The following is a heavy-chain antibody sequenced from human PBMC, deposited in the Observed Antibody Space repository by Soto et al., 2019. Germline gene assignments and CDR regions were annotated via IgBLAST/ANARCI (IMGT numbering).Heavy chain of an antibody. V-gene: IGHV1-18*01. D-gene: IGHD2-15*01. CDR2: ISAYNGNT. CDR1: GYTFTSYG. J-gene: IGHJ4*02. CDR3: ARSGYCGGDNCYPAGYTDY. Sequence: ASVKVSCKASGYTFTSYGISWVRQAPGQGLEWKGWISAYNGNTNYAQKLQGRVTMTTDTSTSTAYMELRSLRSDDTAVYFCARSGYCGGDNCYPAGYTDYWGQGTLVTVSS.